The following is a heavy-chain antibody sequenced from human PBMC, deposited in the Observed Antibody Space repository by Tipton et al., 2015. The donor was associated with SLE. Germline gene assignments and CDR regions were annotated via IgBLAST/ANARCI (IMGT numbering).Heavy chain of an antibody. CDR3: ARDFIWGSSGYYYY. D-gene: IGHD3-22*01. J-gene: IGHJ4*02. V-gene: IGHV3-30-3*01. CDR1: GFTFSSYA. Sequence: SLRLSCAASGFTFSSYAMHWVRQAPGKGLEWVAVISYDGSNKYYADSVKGRFTISRDNSKNTLYLQMNSLRAEDTAVYYCARDFIWGSSGYYYYWGQGTLVTVSS. CDR2: ISYDGSNK.